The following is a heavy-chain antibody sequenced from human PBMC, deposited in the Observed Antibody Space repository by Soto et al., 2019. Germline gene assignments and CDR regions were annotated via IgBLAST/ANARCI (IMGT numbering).Heavy chain of an antibody. CDR2: IIPLFGTT. J-gene: IGHJ5*02. D-gene: IGHD6-13*01. CDR1: GGTFSRHA. Sequence: QVQLVQSGSEVKMPGSSVKVSCKTSGGTFSRHAINWVRQAPGQGLEWMGGIIPLFGTTNYAQKFKGRVTISADESSSTAYMELSSLISEDAAVYYCARAAIHGSRWYFWFDPWGQGTLVTVSS. CDR3: ARAAIHGSRWYFWFDP. V-gene: IGHV1-69*01.